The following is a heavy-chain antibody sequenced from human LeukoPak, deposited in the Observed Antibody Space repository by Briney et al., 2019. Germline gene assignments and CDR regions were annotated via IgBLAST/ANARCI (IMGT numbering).Heavy chain of an antibody. D-gene: IGHD3-16*01. CDR2: ISGSGGST. V-gene: IGHV3-23*01. Sequence: GGSLRLSCAASGFTFSSYAMSWVRQAPGKRLEWVSAISGSGGSTYYADSVKGRFTISRDNSKNTLYLQMNSLRAEDTAVYYCAGYGSKALGYWGQGTLVTVSS. CDR3: AGYGSKALGY. J-gene: IGHJ4*02. CDR1: GFTFSSYA.